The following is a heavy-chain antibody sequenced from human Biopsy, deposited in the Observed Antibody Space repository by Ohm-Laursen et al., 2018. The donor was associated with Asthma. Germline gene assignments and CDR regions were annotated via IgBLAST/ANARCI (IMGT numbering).Heavy chain of an antibody. CDR2: INTNTGNP. CDR3: ARMISYYHEMRAPFFDY. CDR1: GYSLTRKA. J-gene: IGHJ4*02. V-gene: IGHV7-4-1*02. D-gene: IGHD3-22*01. Sequence: ASVKVSCKVSGYSLTRKAINWVRQAPGQGLEWMGWINTNTGNPTYAQGFTGRYVFSVDTSINAAHLQISSLKAEDTAVYYCARMISYYHEMRAPFFDYWGQGTLVTVSS.